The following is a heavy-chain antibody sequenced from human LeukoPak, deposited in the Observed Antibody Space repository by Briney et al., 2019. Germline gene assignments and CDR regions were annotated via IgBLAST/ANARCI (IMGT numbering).Heavy chain of an antibody. CDR3: ARHGLRGFYDAFDI. Sequence: SETLSLTCTVSGGSISSGDYYWSWIRQPPGKGLEWIGYIYYSGSTYYNPSLKSRVTISVDTSKNQFSLKLSSVTAADTAVYYCARHGLRGFYDAFDIWGQGTMVTVSS. CDR2: IYYSGST. J-gene: IGHJ3*02. V-gene: IGHV4-30-4*08. D-gene: IGHD4-17*01. CDR1: GGSISSGDYY.